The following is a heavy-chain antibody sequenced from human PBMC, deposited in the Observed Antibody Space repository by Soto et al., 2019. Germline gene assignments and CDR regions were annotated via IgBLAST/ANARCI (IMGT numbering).Heavy chain of an antibody. V-gene: IGHV6-1*01. CDR3: TGITWFRGMDV. J-gene: IGHJ6*02. CDR1: GDSVSSSSSG. D-gene: IGHD3-10*01. CDR2: TYYKSNWNN. Sequence: SQTLSLPFVISGDSVSSSSSGCNLIRQSPSRGLEWLGRTYYKSNWNNDYALSVKSRITINPDTSKNQFSLHLYSVTPEDTAVYCCTGITWFRGMDVWGQGTPVTVA.